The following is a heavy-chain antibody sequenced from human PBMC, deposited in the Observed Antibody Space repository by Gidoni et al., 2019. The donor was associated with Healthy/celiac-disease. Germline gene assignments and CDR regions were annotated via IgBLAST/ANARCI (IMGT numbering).Heavy chain of an antibody. J-gene: IGHJ6*02. Sequence: QVQLQESGPGLVKPSETLSLTCTVSGGSISSYYWSWIRQPPGKGLEWIGYIYYSGSTNYNPSLKILVTISVDTSKNQFSLKLSSVTAADTAVYYCAREALDDFWIHPYGMDVWGQGTTVTVSS. CDR2: IYYSGST. CDR3: AREALDDFWIHPYGMDV. CDR1: GGSISSYY. D-gene: IGHD3-3*01. V-gene: IGHV4-59*01.